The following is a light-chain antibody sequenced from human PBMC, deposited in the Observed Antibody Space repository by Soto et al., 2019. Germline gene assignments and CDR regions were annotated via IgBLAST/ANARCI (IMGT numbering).Light chain of an antibody. CDR1: QSVGSN. V-gene: IGKV3-15*01. Sequence: EIVMTQSPATLPVYPGERATLSCRASQSVGSNLAWYQQKPGQAPGLLIYGASTRATGIPARFSGSGSGTEFTLTISSLQSEDFAVYYCQQYNNWPREFGQGTKVEIK. CDR3: QQYNNWPRE. CDR2: GAS. J-gene: IGKJ1*01.